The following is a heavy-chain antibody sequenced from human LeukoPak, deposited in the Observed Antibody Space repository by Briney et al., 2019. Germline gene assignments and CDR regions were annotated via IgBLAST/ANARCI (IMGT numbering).Heavy chain of an antibody. Sequence: SETLSLTCTVSGGSISSYYWSWIRQPPGKGLEWIGYIYSSGSTSYNPSLKSRVTISVDTSKNQFSLKLSSVTAADTAVYYCARAAEAKAWFDPWGQGTLVTVSS. CDR2: IYSSGST. J-gene: IGHJ5*02. CDR1: GGSISSYY. D-gene: IGHD6-13*01. V-gene: IGHV4-59*08. CDR3: ARAAEAKAWFDP.